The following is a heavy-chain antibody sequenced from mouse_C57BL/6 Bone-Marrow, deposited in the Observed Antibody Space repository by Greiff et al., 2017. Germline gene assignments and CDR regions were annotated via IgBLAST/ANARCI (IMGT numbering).Heavy chain of an antibody. J-gene: IGHJ1*03. CDR3: ARNYSNYPDWYFDV. V-gene: IGHV1-12*01. Sequence: LQESGAELVRPGASVKMSCKASGYTFTSYNMHWVKQTPRQGLEWIGAIYPGNGDTSYNQKFKGKATLTVDKSSSTAYMQLSSLTSEDSAVYFCARNYSNYPDWYFDVWGTGTTVTVSS. D-gene: IGHD2-5*01. CDR2: IYPGNGDT. CDR1: GYTFTSYN.